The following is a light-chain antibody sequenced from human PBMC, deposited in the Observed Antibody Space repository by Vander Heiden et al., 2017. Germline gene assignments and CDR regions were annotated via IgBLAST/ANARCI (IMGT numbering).Light chain of an antibody. Sequence: SYARTQPPSVSVSAGQTASITCSGDKLGDKYACWYQQKPGQSPVLVIYQDSKRPSGIPECFSGSNAGNTATLTIGGTQAVDEAYYYCQAWDSSIVVFGGGTKLTVL. J-gene: IGLJ2*01. CDR1: KLGDKY. CDR3: QAWDSSIVV. CDR2: QDS. V-gene: IGLV3-1*01.